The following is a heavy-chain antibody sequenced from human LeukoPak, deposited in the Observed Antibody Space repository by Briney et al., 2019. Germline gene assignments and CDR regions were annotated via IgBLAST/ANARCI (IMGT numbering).Heavy chain of an antibody. CDR3: ARDPGAFPYFFDC. Sequence: GGSLRLSCAASGFTFNNYALTWVRQTPGKGLVCVSAISGDGVSPYYADSVRGRFTISRYNSKNTLYLQMNILRVEDTAVYFCARDPGAFPYFFDCWGQGTLVTVPS. J-gene: IGHJ4*02. CDR1: GFTFNNYA. D-gene: IGHD4/OR15-4a*01. V-gene: IGHV3-23*01. CDR2: ISGDGVSP.